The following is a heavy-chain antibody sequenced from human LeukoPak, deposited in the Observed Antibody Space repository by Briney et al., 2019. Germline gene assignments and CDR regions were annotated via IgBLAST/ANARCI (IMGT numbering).Heavy chain of an antibody. V-gene: IGHV4-39*01. CDR2: IYYSGST. Sequence: SETLSLICTVSGGSISSSSYYWGWIRQPPGKGLEWFGSIYYSGSTYYNPSLKSRVTISVDTSKNQFSLKLSSVTAADTAVYYCARHVTDSSSWYYYYMDVWGKRTTVTISS. D-gene: IGHD6-13*01. J-gene: IGHJ6*03. CDR3: ARHVTDSSSWYYYYMDV. CDR1: GGSISSSSYY.